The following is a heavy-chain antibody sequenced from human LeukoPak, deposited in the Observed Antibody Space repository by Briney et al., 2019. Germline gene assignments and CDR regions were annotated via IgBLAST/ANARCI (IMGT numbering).Heavy chain of an antibody. J-gene: IGHJ4*02. V-gene: IGHV3-48*02. Sequence: GGSLRLSCAASGLTVTNAWMNWVRQAPGKGLEWVSYISNSGNTIYYADSVKGRFTISRDNAKNSLYLQMNSLRDEDTAVYYCARDPPADYWGQGTLVTVSS. CDR3: ARDPPADY. CDR2: ISNSGNTI. CDR1: GLTVTNAW.